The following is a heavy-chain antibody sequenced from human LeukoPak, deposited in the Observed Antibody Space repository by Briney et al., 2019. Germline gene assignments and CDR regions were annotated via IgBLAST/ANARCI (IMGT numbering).Heavy chain of an antibody. CDR2: ISYDGSKK. Sequence: GGSLRLSCVASGFTFSSYGMHWVRQAPGKGLEWVAVISYDGSKKYCADSVEGRFTISRDSSKNTLYLHMNSLRPEDTAVYYCAKAYCSGASCPADYWGKGTLVTV. J-gene: IGHJ4*02. CDR1: GFTFSSYG. D-gene: IGHD2-15*01. CDR3: AKAYCSGASCPADY. V-gene: IGHV3-30*18.